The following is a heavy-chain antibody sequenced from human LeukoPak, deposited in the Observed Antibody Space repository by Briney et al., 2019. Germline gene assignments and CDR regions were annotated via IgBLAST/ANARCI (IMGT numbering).Heavy chain of an antibody. CDR2: IYYSGRT. D-gene: IGHD2-15*01. V-gene: IGHV4-39*07. Sequence: SETLSLTCTVSGGSISSSSYYWGWIRQPPGKGLEWIGSIYYSGRTYYNPSLKSQVTISVDTSKNQSSLKLSSVTAADTAVYYCARAPDCSGGSCYSGNWFDPWGQGTLVTVSS. CDR1: GGSISSSSYY. J-gene: IGHJ5*02. CDR3: ARAPDCSGGSCYSGNWFDP.